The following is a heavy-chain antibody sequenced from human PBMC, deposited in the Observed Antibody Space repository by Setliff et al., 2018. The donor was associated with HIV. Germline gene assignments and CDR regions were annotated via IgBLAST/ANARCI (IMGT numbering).Heavy chain of an antibody. CDR2: IYPSNGDT. CDR3: AREARYQDRYYYYMDV. J-gene: IGHJ6*03. V-gene: IGHV1-46*03. CDR1: GYAFTSNY. D-gene: IGHD1-20*01. Sequence: ASVKVSCKASGYAFTSNYIHWVRQAPGQGLEWMALIYPSNGDTTYAQRFQGRVTITIDTSASTAYMELSSLRSEDTAVYYCAREARYQDRYYYYMDVWGKGTTVTVSS.